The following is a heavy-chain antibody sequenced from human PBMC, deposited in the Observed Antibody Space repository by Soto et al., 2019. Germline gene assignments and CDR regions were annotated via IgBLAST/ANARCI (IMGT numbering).Heavy chain of an antibody. D-gene: IGHD3-22*01. CDR1: GYSFTSYW. CDR3: ARGNYYDSSGYYGGAFDI. Sequence: GESLKISCKGSGYSFTSYWISWVRQMPGKGLEWMGRIDPSDSYTNYSPSFQGHVTISADKSISTAYLQWSSLKASDTAMYYCARGNYYDSSGYYGGAFDIWGQGTMVTVSS. J-gene: IGHJ3*02. V-gene: IGHV5-10-1*01. CDR2: IDPSDSYT.